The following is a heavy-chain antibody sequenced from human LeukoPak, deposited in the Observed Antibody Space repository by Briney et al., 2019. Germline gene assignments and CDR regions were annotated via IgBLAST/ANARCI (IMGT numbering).Heavy chain of an antibody. CDR1: GGSFSAYY. Sequence: PSETLSLTCTLYGGSFSAYYWTWIRQPPGKGLEWIGEISHSGSTNYNPSLKSRVTISVDTSKNQFSLKLSSVTAADTAVYYCARYSYWGSDAFDIWGQGTMVTVSS. CDR2: ISHSGST. J-gene: IGHJ3*02. V-gene: IGHV4-34*01. CDR3: ARYSYWGSDAFDI. D-gene: IGHD5-18*01.